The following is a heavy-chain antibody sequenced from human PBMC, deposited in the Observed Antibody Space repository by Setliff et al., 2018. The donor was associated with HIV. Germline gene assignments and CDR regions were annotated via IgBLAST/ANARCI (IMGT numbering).Heavy chain of an antibody. J-gene: IGHJ6*02. D-gene: IGHD6-19*01. CDR1: GGSIRSDSYY. Sequence: SETLSLTCTVSGGSIRSDSYYWTWIRQPAGEGLEWIGRIYSSGNTNYNPSLESRVTISVDTSKNQFSLKLSSVTAADTAVYYCAREERLSAVAGTMYYYYAMDVWGQGTTVTVS. CDR3: AREERLSAVAGTMYYYYAMDV. V-gene: IGHV4-61*02. CDR2: IYSSGNT.